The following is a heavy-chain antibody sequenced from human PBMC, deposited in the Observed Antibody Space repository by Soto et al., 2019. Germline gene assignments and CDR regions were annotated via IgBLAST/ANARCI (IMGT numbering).Heavy chain of an antibody. D-gene: IGHD3-16*01. CDR2: IFWDDDK. J-gene: IGHJ2*01. CDR1: GFLLSTTGVG. Sequence: QITLKESGPTLVKPTQTLTLTCTVSGFLLSTTGVGVGWIRQAPGKALDYLAIIFWDDDKYYSPPLKSRITITKDTSENQVVLTLTDVAPVDTATYYCAYRRLQGATYFDLWGRGTLVTVSS. V-gene: IGHV2-5*02. CDR3: AYRRLQGATYFDL.